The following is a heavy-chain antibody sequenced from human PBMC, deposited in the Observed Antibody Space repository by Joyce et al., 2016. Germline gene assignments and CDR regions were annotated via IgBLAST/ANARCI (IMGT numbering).Heavy chain of an antibody. V-gene: IGHV3-64*01. Sequence: EALLVQFGGGLVKRWGSVTLSCVGSGFTFSDHAMHWVRSAPGKGLQLVSRIRGRGASTDYVRSVKVRFIVSGGNSNNAVYLQMSSLRDEDTAVYYFARERRSPIAFDAFGSWCQLTMISVSS. CDR1: GFTFSDHA. CDR2: IRGRGAST. J-gene: IGHJ3*02. CDR3: ARERRSPIAFDAFGS.